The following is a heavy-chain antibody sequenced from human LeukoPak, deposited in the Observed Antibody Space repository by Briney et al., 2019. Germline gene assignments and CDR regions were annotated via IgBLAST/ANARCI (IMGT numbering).Heavy chain of an antibody. V-gene: IGHV3-11*01. Sequence: GGSLRLSCAVSGLNFNDHYIIWIRQAPGKGLEWVSHIGSTGVAILYADSVKGRFTISRDNAKRSVYLEMNSRKVEDTAVYYCATSLSSATTSNYWGQGTLVTVSS. J-gene: IGHJ4*02. D-gene: IGHD1/OR15-1a*01. CDR1: GLNFNDHY. CDR2: IGSTGVAI. CDR3: ATSLSSATTSNY.